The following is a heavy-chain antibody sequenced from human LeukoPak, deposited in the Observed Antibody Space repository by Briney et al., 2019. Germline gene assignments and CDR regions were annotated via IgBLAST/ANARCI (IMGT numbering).Heavy chain of an antibody. J-gene: IGHJ5*02. V-gene: IGHV1-69*05. Sequence: GASVKVSCKASGGTFSSYAISWVRQAPGHGLEWMGGIIPIFGTANYAQKFQGRVTITMDESTSTAYMELSSLRSEDTAVYYCARSSVRGDPGNWFDPWGQGTLVTVSS. CDR3: ARSSVRGDPGNWFDP. CDR1: GGTFSSYA. D-gene: IGHD3-10*01. CDR2: IIPIFGTA.